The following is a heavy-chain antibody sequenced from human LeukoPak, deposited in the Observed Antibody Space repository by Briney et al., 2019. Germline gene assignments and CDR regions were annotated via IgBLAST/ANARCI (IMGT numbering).Heavy chain of an antibody. CDR3: ARDGRGVRFLEWPTAYFDY. CDR2: IYSGGST. Sequence: PGGSLRLSCAASGFTVSSNYMSWVRQAPGKGLEWVSVIYSGGSTYYADSVKGRFTISRDNSKSTLYLQMNSLRAEDTAVYYCARDGRGVRFLEWPTAYFDYWGQGTLVTVSS. J-gene: IGHJ4*02. CDR1: GFTVSSNY. V-gene: IGHV3-53*01. D-gene: IGHD3-3*01.